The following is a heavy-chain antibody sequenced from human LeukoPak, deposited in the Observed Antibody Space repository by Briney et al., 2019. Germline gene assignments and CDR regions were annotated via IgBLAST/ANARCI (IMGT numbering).Heavy chain of an antibody. Sequence: SETLSLTCTVSGGSISSGGYYWSWIRQPAGKGLEWIGRIYTSGSTDYNPSLKCRVTISLETPKNQFSLNLSSVTAADTAVYYCARQPLRGPVSGEDYWGQGTLVTVSS. D-gene: IGHD1-14*01. CDR2: IYTSGST. CDR3: ARQPLRGPVSGEDY. J-gene: IGHJ4*02. CDR1: GGSISSGGYY. V-gene: IGHV4-61*02.